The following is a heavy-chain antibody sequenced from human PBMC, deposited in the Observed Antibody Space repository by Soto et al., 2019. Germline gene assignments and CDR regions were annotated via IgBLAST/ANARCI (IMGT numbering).Heavy chain of an antibody. D-gene: IGHD1-26*01. CDR3: ARLGGSYGGG. CDR1: GFTFSSYA. J-gene: IGHJ4*02. V-gene: IGHV3-30-3*01. Sequence: QVQLVESGGGVVQPGRSLRLSCAASGFTFSSYAMHWVRQAPGKGLEWVAVISYDGSNKYYADSVKGRFTISRDNSKNPLYLQMNSLRAEDTAVYYCARLGGSYGGGWGQGTLVTVSS. CDR2: ISYDGSNK.